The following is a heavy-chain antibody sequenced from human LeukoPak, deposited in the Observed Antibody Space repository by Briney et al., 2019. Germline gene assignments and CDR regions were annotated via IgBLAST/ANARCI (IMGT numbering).Heavy chain of an antibody. V-gene: IGHV5-51*01. Sequence: GESLKISFKGSGYSFTSYWIGWVRQMPGKGLEWIGIIYPGYSPSFQGQVTISADKSISTAYLQWSSLKAADTAMYYCARRITVTHAFAIWGQGTMVTVSS. CDR1: GYSFTSYW. J-gene: IGHJ3*02. D-gene: IGHD4-17*01. CDR3: ARRITVTHAFAI. CDR2: IYPG.